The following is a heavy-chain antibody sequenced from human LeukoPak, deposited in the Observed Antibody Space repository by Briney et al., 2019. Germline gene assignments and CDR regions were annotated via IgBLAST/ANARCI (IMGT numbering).Heavy chain of an antibody. CDR2: INHSGST. CDR1: GGWFSGYY. J-gene: IGHJ4*02. V-gene: IGHV4-34*01. D-gene: IGHD3-3*01. Sequence: SETLSLTCAVYGGWFSGYYWSWIRQPPGKGLEWIGEINHSGSTNYNPSLKSRVTISVDTSKNQFSLKLSSVTAADTAVYYCAREARGYDFWSGRRFDYWGQGTLVTVSS. CDR3: AREARGYDFWSGRRFDY.